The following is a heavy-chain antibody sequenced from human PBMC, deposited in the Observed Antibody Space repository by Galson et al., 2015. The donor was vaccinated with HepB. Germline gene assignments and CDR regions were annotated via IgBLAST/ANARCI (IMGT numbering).Heavy chain of an antibody. CDR3: ARTPKFRFLRYMDV. CDR2: IKQDGSEK. J-gene: IGHJ6*02. V-gene: IGHV3-7*03. Sequence: SLRLSCADSGFPCSSYWMSWVRQAPGKGLEWVANIKQDGSEKSYVVSVNGRFTTSSDNAKNSLYLQMHSLRAEDTAVYYGARTPKFRFLRYMDVWGQGTTVTVSS. D-gene: IGHD3-9*01. CDR1: GFPCSSYW.